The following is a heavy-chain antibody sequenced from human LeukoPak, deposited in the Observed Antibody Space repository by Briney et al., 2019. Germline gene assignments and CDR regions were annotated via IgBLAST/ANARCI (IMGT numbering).Heavy chain of an antibody. J-gene: IGHJ6*02. CDR3: ARPLEGVVTYYYYYGMGV. Sequence: GGSLRLSCAASGFTFSSYAMSWVRQAPGKGLEWVSAISGSGGSTYYADSVKGRFTISRDNSKNTLYLQMNSLRAEDTAVYYCARPLEGVVTYYYYYGMGVWGQGTTVTVSS. D-gene: IGHD3-3*01. CDR2: ISGSGGST. V-gene: IGHV3-23*01. CDR1: GFTFSSYA.